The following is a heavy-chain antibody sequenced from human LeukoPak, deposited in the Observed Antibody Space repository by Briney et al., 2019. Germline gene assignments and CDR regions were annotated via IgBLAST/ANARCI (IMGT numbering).Heavy chain of an antibody. CDR3: AREHDLPGVPAAREDY. CDR1: GFTFSGSA. D-gene: IGHD2-2*01. CDR2: IRSKANSYAT. J-gene: IGHJ4*02. V-gene: IGHV3-73*01. Sequence: GGSLKLSCAASGFTFSGSAMHWVRQASGKGLEWVGRIRSKANSYATAYAASVKGRFTISRDDSKNTAYLQMNSLRAEDTAVYYCAREHDLPGVPAAREDYWGQGTLVTVSS.